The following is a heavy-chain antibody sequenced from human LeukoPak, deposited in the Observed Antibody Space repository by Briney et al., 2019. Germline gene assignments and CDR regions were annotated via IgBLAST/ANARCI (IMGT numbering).Heavy chain of an antibody. J-gene: IGHJ4*02. CDR2: IYTSGST. V-gene: IGHV4-4*07. D-gene: IGHD6-19*01. CDR1: GGSISCYY. CDR3: AREQWLVGGDYYFDY. Sequence: SETLSLTCTVSGGSISCYYWSWIRQPAGKGLEWIGRIYTSGSTNYNPSLKSRVTMSVDTSKNQFSLKLSSVTAADTAVYYCAREQWLVGGDYYFDYWGQGTLVTVSS.